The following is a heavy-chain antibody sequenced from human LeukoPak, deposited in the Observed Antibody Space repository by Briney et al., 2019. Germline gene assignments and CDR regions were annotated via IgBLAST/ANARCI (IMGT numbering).Heavy chain of an antibody. CDR2: IRYDGSNK. J-gene: IGHJ4*02. CDR3: AKDAYYYDSSGYFDDY. V-gene: IGHV3-30*02. D-gene: IGHD3-22*01. CDR1: GFTFSSYG. Sequence: GGSLRLSCAASGFTFSSYGMHWVRQAPGKGLEWVAFIRYDGSNKYYADSVKGRFTISRDNSKNTLYLQMNSLRAEDTAVYYCAKDAYYYDSSGYFDDYWGQGTLVTVSS.